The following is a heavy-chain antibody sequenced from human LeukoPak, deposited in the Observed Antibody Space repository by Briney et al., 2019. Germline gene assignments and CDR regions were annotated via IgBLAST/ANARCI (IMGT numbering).Heavy chain of an antibody. CDR2: ISGSGGST. J-gene: IGHJ4*02. V-gene: IGHV3-23*01. Sequence: PGGSLRLSCAASGFTFSSYAMSWVRQAPGKGLEWVSAISGSGGSTYYADSVKGRFTISRDNAKNSLYLQMNSLRAEDTAVYYCARVGWVAATPPLDYWGQGTLVTVSS. CDR1: GFTFSSYA. D-gene: IGHD2-15*01. CDR3: ARVGWVAATPPLDY.